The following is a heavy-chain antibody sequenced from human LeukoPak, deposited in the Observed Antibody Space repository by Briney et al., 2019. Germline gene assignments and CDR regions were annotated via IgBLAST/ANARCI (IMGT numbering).Heavy chain of an antibody. CDR2: ISGSGGST. CDR1: GFTFSSYA. D-gene: IGHD4-17*01. J-gene: IGHJ3*02. Sequence: GGSLRLSCAASGFTFSSYAMSWVRQAPGKGLEWVSDISGSGGSTYDADSVKGRFTISRDNSKNTLYLQMNSPRLEDTAVYYCARDIRPGDDYGDAFDIWGQRTMVTVSS. CDR3: ARDIRPGDDYGDAFDI. V-gene: IGHV3-23*01.